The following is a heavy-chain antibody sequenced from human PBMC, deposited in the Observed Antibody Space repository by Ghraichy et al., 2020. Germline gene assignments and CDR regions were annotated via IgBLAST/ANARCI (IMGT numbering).Heavy chain of an antibody. D-gene: IGHD6-19*01. V-gene: IGHV1-69*06. CDR2: IIPISGTP. CDR3: ARDNSGWYNWFDP. CDR1: GGTFRSYA. J-gene: IGHJ5*02. Sequence: SLKVSCKASGGTFRSYAFSWVRQAPGQGLEWMGGIIPISGTPNYAEKFQGRVTITADISTNTVYMELSSLRSEDTAMYFCARDNSGWYNWFDPWGQGTLVTVSS.